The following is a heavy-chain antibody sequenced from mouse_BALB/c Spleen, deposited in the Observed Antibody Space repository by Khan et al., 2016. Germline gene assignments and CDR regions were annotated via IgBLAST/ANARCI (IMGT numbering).Heavy chain of an antibody. CDR3: ASWSGHSPLDY. J-gene: IGHJ4*01. Sequence: QIQLVQSGPELKKPGETVKISCKAAGYTFTNYGVHWVKQAPGKGLKWMGWINTNNGAPTYAEEFKGRFAFSLENSASTAFLQIDNLKHEDTATYFCASWSGHSPLDYWAHGTSVTFSS. V-gene: IGHV9-3*02. CDR2: INTNNGAP. CDR1: GYTFTNYG.